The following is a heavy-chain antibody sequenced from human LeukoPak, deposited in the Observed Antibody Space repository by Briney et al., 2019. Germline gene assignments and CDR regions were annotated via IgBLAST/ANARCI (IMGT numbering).Heavy chain of an antibody. V-gene: IGHV3-23*01. CDR2: ISGSTAKI. Sequence: PGGSLRLSCAASGFIFSNYAMTWVRQAPGKGLEWVSSISGSTAKITYADSVKGRFTISRDNSKSTLYLQMNSLRAEDTAVYYCAREKEGYCSRTSCYLDYYYYYMDVWGKGTTVTISS. CDR1: GFIFSNYA. J-gene: IGHJ6*03. CDR3: AREKEGYCSRTSCYLDYYYYYMDV. D-gene: IGHD2-2*01.